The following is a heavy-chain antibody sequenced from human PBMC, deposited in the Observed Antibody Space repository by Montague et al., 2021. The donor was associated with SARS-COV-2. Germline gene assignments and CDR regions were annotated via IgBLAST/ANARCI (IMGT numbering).Heavy chain of an antibody. J-gene: IGHJ4*02. D-gene: IGHD3-10*01. Sequence: SLRLSCAASGFTFSSYRMNWVRQAPGKGLEWVSSISSSSYIYYADSVKGRFTISRDNAKNSLYLQMNSLRAEDTAVYYCARDFGYYYGSGSYPTFDYWGQGTLVTVSS. CDR3: ARDFGYYYGSGSYPTFDY. V-gene: IGHV3-21*01. CDR2: ISSSSYI. CDR1: GFTFSSYR.